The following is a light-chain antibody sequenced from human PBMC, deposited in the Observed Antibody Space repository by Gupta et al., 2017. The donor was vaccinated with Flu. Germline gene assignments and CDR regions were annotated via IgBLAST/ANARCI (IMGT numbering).Light chain of an antibody. Sequence: GDSLRNSYANWYQQKPGQAAVLVIFATNNQRSGIPDRFSGSSSGNTASLTITGAQAEDEADYYCNSRDSSDNHPAVFGGGTKLTVL. J-gene: IGLJ2*01. CDR2: ATN. CDR3: NSRDSSDNHPAV. CDR1: SLRNSY. V-gene: IGLV3-19*01.